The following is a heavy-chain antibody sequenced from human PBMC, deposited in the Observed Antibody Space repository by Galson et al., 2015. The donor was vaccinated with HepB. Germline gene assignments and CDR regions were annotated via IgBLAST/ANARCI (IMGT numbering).Heavy chain of an antibody. CDR3: ARGSLDCSGGSCYANWYMDV. J-gene: IGHJ6*03. Sequence: SVKVSCKASGYTFTSYGISWVRQAPGQGLEWMGWISAYNGNTNYAQKLQGRVTMTTDTSTSTAYMELRSLRSDDTAVYYCARGSLDCSGGSCYANWYMDVWGKGTTVTVSS. CDR1: GYTFTSYG. D-gene: IGHD2-15*01. CDR2: ISAYNGNT. V-gene: IGHV1-18*01.